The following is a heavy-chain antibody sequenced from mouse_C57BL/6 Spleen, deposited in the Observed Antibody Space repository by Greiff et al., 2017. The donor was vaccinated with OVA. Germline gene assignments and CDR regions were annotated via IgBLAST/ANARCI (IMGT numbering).Heavy chain of an antibody. V-gene: IGHV6-3*01. D-gene: IGHD2-1*01. CDR3: TGGKPYFDV. J-gene: IGHJ1*03. Sequence: DVMLVESGGGLVQPGGSMKLSCVASGFTFSNSWMNWVRQSPEKGLEWVAQIRLKSDNYATHYAESVKGRFTISRDDSKSSVYLQMNNLRAEDTGIYYCTGGKPYFDVWGTGTTVTVSS. CDR2: IRLKSDNYAT. CDR1: GFTFSNSW.